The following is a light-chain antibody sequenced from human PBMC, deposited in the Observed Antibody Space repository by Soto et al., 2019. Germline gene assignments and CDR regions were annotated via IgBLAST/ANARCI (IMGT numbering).Light chain of an antibody. Sequence: DIQMTQSPSSLSASVGDRVIITCRASQSISNYLNWYQQKPGKAPKLLIFAASSLQSGVPSRFSGSGSGTNFTLTISSLQPEDFAAYYCQQSYSAPITFGQGTLLEVK. CDR1: QSISNY. J-gene: IGKJ5*01. V-gene: IGKV1-39*01. CDR3: QQSYSAPIT. CDR2: AAS.